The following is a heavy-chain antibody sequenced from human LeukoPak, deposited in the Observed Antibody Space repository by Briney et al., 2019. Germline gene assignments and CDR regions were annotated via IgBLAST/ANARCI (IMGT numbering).Heavy chain of an antibody. Sequence: GGSLRLSCAASGFTFSSYGMHWVRQAPGKGLEWVGVISYDGSNKYYADSVKGRFTISRDNSKNTLYLQMNSLRAEDTAVYYCAKDLYSSSYSFDYWGQGTLVTVSS. D-gene: IGHD6-13*01. J-gene: IGHJ4*02. CDR2: ISYDGSNK. CDR3: AKDLYSSSYSFDY. CDR1: GFTFSSYG. V-gene: IGHV3-30*18.